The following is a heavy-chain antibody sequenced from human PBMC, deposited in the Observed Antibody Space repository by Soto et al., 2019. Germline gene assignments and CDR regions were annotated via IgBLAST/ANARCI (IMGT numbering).Heavy chain of an antibody. CDR1: GYSFAGYW. V-gene: IGHV5-10-1*01. J-gene: IGHJ4*02. D-gene: IGHD2-15*01. Sequence: GESLKISCKGSGYSFAGYWITWVRQKPGKGLEWMGRIDPSDSQTYYSPSFRGHVTISATKSITTVFLQWSSLKASDTAMYYCARASDHIFIGWGQGTLVTVSS. CDR2: IDPSDSQT. CDR3: ARASDHIFIG.